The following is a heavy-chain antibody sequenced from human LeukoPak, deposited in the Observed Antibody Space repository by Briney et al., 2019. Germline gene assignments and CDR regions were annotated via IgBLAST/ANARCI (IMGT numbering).Heavy chain of an antibody. J-gene: IGHJ5*02. CDR3: AVLSTGSPFDP. CDR2: INPNSGGT. CDR1: GYTFTGYY. V-gene: IGHV1-2*02. Sequence: ASVKVSCKASGYTFTGYYMHWVRQAPGQGLEWMGWINPNSGGTNYAQKFQGRVTMARDTSISTAYMGLSRLRSDDTAVYYCAVLSTGSPFDPWGQGTLVTVSS. D-gene: IGHD2-2*01.